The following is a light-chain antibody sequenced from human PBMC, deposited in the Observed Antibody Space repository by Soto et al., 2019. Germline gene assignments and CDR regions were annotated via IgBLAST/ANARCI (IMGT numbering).Light chain of an antibody. CDR1: QRVSRG. CDR3: QQYKNWPPIT. CDR2: DAS. V-gene: IGKV1-5*01. Sequence: DIQMTQSASTLSAFVGGRVTITCRASQRVSRGLAWYQQKPGKAPTLLIYDASTLESGVPPRFSGSGSGTEFTLTISSLQSEDSAVYFCQQYKNWPPITFGQGTRLEIK. J-gene: IGKJ5*01.